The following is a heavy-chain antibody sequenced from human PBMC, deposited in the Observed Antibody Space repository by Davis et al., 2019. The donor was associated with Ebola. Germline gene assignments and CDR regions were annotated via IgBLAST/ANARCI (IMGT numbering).Heavy chain of an antibody. Sequence: LSLTCAASGFTFDDYAMHWVRRAPGKGLEWVAGISWNGGSRGHADSVKGRFTISRDDSKNTAYLQMNSLKTEDTAVYYCTVTVVADYWGQGTLVTVSS. V-gene: IGHV3-9*01. D-gene: IGHD2-2*01. J-gene: IGHJ4*02. CDR3: TVTVVADY. CDR1: GFTFDDYA. CDR2: ISWNGGSR.